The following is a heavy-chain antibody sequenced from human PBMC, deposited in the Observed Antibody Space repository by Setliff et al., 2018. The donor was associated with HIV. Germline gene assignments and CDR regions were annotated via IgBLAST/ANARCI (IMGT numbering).Heavy chain of an antibody. CDR3: ARVSPWFDP. V-gene: IGHV3-53*01. Sequence: GGSLRLSCAASGFTFSTYWMSWIRQAPGKGLEWVSDIYSGGRTYYADSVKGRFIISRDISANRVYLQMNSLRAEDTAVYYCARVSPWFDPWGQGTLVTVSS. CDR2: IYSGGRT. J-gene: IGHJ5*02. CDR1: GFTFSTYW.